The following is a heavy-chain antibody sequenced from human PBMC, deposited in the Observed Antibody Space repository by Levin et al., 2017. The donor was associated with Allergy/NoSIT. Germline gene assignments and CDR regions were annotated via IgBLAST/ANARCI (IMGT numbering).Heavy chain of an antibody. V-gene: IGHV5-51*01. CDR2: IYPGDSDT. CDR1: GYSFTSYW. D-gene: IGHD1-26*01. CDR3: ASTSGSTRGYYYYGMDG. Sequence: GESLKISCKGSGYSFTSYWIGWVRQMPGKGLEWMGIIYPGDSDTRYSPSFQGQVTISADKSISTAYLQWSSLKASDTAMYYCASTSGSTRGYYYYGMDGWGQGTTVTVSS. J-gene: IGHJ6*02.